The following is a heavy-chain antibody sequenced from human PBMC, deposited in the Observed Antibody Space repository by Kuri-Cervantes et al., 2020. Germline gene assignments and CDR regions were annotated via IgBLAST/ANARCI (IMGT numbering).Heavy chain of an antibody. CDR1: GYTFTSYG. D-gene: IGHD1-1*01. CDR3: ARDLNLVKYKLDLDY. Sequence: ASVKVSCKASGYTFTSYGISWVRQAPGQGLEWMGWISAYNGDTNYAQELQGRVTMTTDTSTSTAYMELRSLRSDDTAVYYCARDLNLVKYKLDLDYWGQGTLVTVSS. CDR2: ISAYNGDT. V-gene: IGHV1-18*01. J-gene: IGHJ4*02.